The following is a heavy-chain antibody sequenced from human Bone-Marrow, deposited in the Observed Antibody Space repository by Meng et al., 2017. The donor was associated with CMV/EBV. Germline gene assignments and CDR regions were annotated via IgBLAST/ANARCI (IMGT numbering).Heavy chain of an antibody. J-gene: IGHJ4*02. CDR1: GFTFSSYA. CDR3: AKVGSKWSFDY. V-gene: IGHV3-23*03. D-gene: IGHD1-26*01. CDR2: IYSGGSST. Sequence: GESLKISCAASGFTFSSYAMSWVRQAPGKGLEWVSVIYSGGSSTYYADSVKGRFTISRDNSKNTLYLQMNSLRAEDTAVYYCAKVGSKWSFDYWGQGTRVTGYS.